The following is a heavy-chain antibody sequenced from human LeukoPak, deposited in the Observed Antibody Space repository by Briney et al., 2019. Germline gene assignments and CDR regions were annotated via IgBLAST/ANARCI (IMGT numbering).Heavy chain of an antibody. CDR1: GFTFSSYW. CDR3: ARVGDLSLPAAILFDY. D-gene: IGHD2-2*02. Sequence: GGSLRLSCAASGFTFSSYWMSWVRQAPGKGLEWVANIKRDGSEKYYVDSVKGRFTISRDNAKNSLYLQMNSLRAEDTAVYYCARVGDLSLPAAILFDYWGQGTLVTVSS. CDR2: IKRDGSEK. J-gene: IGHJ4*02. V-gene: IGHV3-7*01.